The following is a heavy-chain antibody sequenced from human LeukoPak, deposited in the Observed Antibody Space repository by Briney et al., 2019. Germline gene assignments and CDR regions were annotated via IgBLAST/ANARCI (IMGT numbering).Heavy chain of an antibody. CDR1: GDTLTELS. J-gene: IGHJ4*02. D-gene: IGHD2-21*02. CDR3: ATEGDYYFDY. Sequence: ASVKVSCKVSGDTLTELSMHWGRQAPGEGLEWMGGFDPEDGETIYAQKFQGRVTMTEDTSTDTAYMELSSLRSEDTAVYYCATEGDYYFDYWGQGTLVTVSS. CDR2: FDPEDGET. V-gene: IGHV1-24*01.